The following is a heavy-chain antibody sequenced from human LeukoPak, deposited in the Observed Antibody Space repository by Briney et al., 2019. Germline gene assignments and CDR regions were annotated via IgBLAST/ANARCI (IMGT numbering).Heavy chain of an antibody. CDR3: ARHGPGSTIRYGMDV. D-gene: IGHD3/OR15-3a*01. Sequence: GESLKISCKGSGYNFNTNWIAWVRQMPGQGLEWMGIIYPRDSDTRYSPSFQGQVTISADKSFTTAYLQWSSLKASDTAMYYCARHGPGSTIRYGMDVWGQGTTVTVSS. CDR2: IYPRDSDT. V-gene: IGHV5-51*01. CDR1: GYNFNTNW. J-gene: IGHJ6*02.